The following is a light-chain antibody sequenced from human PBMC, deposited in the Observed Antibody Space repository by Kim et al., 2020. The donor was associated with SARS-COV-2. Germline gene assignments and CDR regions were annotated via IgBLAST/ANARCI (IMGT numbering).Light chain of an antibody. CDR1: SGHRSYA. V-gene: IGLV4-69*01. J-gene: IGLJ3*02. CDR3: QTWGSGIRV. Sequence: ASVKLTCTLSSGHRSYAIAWHQQQPEKGPRYLMKLNSDGSHSKGDGIPDRFSGSSSGAERYLTISRLQSEDEADYYCQTWGSGIRVFGGGTQLTVL. CDR2: LNSDGSH.